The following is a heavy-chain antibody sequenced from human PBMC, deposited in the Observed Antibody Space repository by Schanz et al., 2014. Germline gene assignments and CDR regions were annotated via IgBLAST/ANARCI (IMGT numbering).Heavy chain of an antibody. CDR1: GFTVNTNY. CDR2: MYINSGST. CDR3: ASLIGTTSAHFYGMDV. Sequence: EVQLVESGGGLIQPGGSLRLSCAVSGFTVNTNYMSWVRQAPGKGLEWISSMYINSGSTQYADSVKGRFIISGDSSKNTLFLQMNSLRAEDTAVYFCASLIGTTSAHFYGMDVWGQGTTVTVSS. J-gene: IGHJ6*02. D-gene: IGHD1-7*01. V-gene: IGHV3-53*01.